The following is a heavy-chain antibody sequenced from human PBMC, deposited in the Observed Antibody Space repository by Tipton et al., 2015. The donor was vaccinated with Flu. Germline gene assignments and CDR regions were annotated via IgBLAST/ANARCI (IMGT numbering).Heavy chain of an antibody. J-gene: IGHJ4*02. Sequence: GLVKPSETLSLTCTVPGGSISRHYWSWIRQPPGKGLEWIGYTYFTGSTKYSSSLKSRVTISVDTSKNQFSLKLSSVTAADTAVYYCARSYNSGAGSYYGYWGQGTLVSVSS. V-gene: IGHV4-59*08. CDR3: ARSYNSGAGSYYGY. CDR2: TYFTGST. D-gene: IGHD3-10*01. CDR1: GGSISRHY.